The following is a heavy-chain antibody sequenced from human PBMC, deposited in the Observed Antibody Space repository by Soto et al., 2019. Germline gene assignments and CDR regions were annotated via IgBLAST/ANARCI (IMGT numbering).Heavy chain of an antibody. V-gene: IGHV3-48*02. J-gene: IGHJ4*02. Sequence: GGSLRLSCAASGFTFSSYSMNWVRQAPGKGLEWVSYISSSSSTIYYADSVKGRFTISRDNAKNSLYLQVNSLRDEDTAVYYCARHDDYYDSSGYYYWGQGTLVTVSS. D-gene: IGHD3-22*01. CDR3: ARHDDYYDSSGYYY. CDR1: GFTFSSYS. CDR2: ISSSSSTI.